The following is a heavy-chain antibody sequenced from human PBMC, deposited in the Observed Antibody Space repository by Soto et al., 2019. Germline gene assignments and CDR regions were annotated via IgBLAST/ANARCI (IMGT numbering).Heavy chain of an antibody. D-gene: IGHD5-12*01. J-gene: IGHJ4*02. CDR3: ARERGGGGYEFDY. V-gene: IGHV4-31*03. CDR2: IYYNGST. Sequence: QVQLQESGPGLVKPSQTLSLTCTVSGGSISSGGYYWSWIRQHPGKGLEWIGYIYYNGSTYYNPSLQSRVTITGDTSKNQFFLKLGSVTAAVTAVYYCARERGGGGYEFDYWGQGTLVTVSS. CDR1: GGSISSGGYY.